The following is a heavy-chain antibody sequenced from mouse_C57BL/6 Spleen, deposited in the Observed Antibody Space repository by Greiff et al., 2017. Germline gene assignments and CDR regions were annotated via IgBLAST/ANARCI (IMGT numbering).Heavy chain of an antibody. J-gene: IGHJ3*01. Sequence: DVLLVESGGGLVKPGGSLTLSCAASGFTFSDYGMHWVRQAPEKGLEWVAYISSGSSTIYYADTVKGRFTISRDKANNTLLLQMTSLSAEAAAMYYCARAGDYDGSWFAYWGQGTLVTVSA. CDR3: ARAGDYDGSWFAY. V-gene: IGHV5-17*01. CDR1: GFTFSDYG. D-gene: IGHD2-4*01. CDR2: ISSGSSTI.